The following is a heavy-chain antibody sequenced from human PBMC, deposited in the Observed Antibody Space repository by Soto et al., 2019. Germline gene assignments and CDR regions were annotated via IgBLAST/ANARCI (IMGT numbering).Heavy chain of an antibody. CDR2: AFYTGRA. CDR1: GGSVNGYY. V-gene: IGHV4-59*02. CDR3: ARDGDGRMTTNPYYYNGMDV. Sequence: PSETLSLTCAVYGGSVNGYYWNWIRQPPGKGLEWIGYAFYTGRANYNASLKSRVSISLDTSNYQFSLKLSSVTAADTAVYYCARDGDGRMTTNPYYYNGMDVWGPGTTVTVSS. J-gene: IGHJ6*02. D-gene: IGHD4-4*01.